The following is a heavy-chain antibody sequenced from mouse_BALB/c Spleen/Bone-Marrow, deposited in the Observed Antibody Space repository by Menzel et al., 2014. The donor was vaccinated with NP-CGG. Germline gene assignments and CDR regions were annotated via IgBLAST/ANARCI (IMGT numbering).Heavy chain of an antibody. Sequence: EVMLVESGGGLVKSGGSLKLSCAASGFSFNSYGMSWVRQTPEKRLEWVATISGGGSYTLYPDSVKGRFTISRDNAKNNLSLQLSTPRSEDTALYYCARHAYYDQTEVSFVYWGQATLVTVSA. CDR1: GFSFNSYG. CDR3: ARHAYYDQTEVSFVY. D-gene: IGHD2-4*01. CDR2: ISGGGSYT. J-gene: IGHJ3*01. V-gene: IGHV5-9-2*01.